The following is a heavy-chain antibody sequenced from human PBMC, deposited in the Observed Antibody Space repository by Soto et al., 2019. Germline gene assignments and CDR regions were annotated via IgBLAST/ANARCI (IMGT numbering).Heavy chain of an antibody. CDR1: GFTFGEYA. J-gene: IGHJ6*02. Sequence: PGGSLRLSCAASGFTFGEYALSWVRQAPGKGLEWIAFIRTKTLGETTEYAASVRGRFTISRDDFKNIAYLQLHSLKAEDTAVYYCTRHYYDARGYYRMGVWGQGTTVTVSS. CDR3: TRHYYDARGYYRMGV. CDR2: IRTKTLGETT. V-gene: IGHV3-49*04. D-gene: IGHD3-22*01.